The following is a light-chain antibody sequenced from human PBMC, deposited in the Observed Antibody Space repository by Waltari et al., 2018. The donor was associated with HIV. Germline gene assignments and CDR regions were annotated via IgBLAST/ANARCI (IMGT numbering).Light chain of an antibody. Sequence: QSLLTQPPSVSATPGQRITISCTGNKSHIGAGHDVHWYRQLPGTAPRLLIFANSNRPSGVPDRISGSKSTASASLAITGLQAEDEGYYYCQSSDIRLHGLWVFGGGTKVTVL. CDR3: QSSDIRLHGLWV. J-gene: IGLJ3*02. V-gene: IGLV1-40*01. CDR2: ANS. CDR1: KSHIGAGHD.